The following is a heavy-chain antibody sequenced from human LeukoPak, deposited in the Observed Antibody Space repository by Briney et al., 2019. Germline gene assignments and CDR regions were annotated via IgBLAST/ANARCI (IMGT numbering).Heavy chain of an antibody. J-gene: IGHJ4*02. CDR3: AYSYYDFWSAWDY. CDR1: GGSISSKTYN. Sequence: SETLSLTCSISGGSISSKTYNWGWIRQPPGKGLEWIGSTYYTGSTHYNPSLKSRVTISVDTSKNQFSLKLSSVTAADTAVYYCAYSYYDFWSAWDYWGQGTLVTVSS. CDR2: TYYTGST. V-gene: IGHV4-39*07. D-gene: IGHD3-3*01.